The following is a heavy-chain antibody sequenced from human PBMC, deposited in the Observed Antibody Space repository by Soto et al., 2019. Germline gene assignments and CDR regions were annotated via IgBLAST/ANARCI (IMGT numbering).Heavy chain of an antibody. Sequence: SETLSLTCTVSGGSISSSSYYWGWIRQPPGKGLEWIGSIYYSGSTYYNPSLKSRVTISVDTSKNQFSLKLSSVTAADTAVYYCASTLYYDILTGSYYVDYWSQGTLVTVS. V-gene: IGHV4-39*01. CDR3: ASTLYYDILTGSYYVDY. CDR2: IYYSGST. J-gene: IGHJ4*02. D-gene: IGHD3-9*01. CDR1: GGSISSSSYY.